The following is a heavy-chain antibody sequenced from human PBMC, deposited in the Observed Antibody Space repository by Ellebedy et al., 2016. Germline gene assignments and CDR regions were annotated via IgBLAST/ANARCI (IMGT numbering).Heavy chain of an antibody. D-gene: IGHD4-11*01. CDR3: VRGTVAPDY. V-gene: IGHV3-23*01. J-gene: IGHJ4*02. CDR2: MSGGSVVA. Sequence: GGSLRLSCVASGFTFTTSGMSWVRQAPGKGLEWVSGMSGGSVVAYYADSVKGRFTFSRDNSKNTLYLQMNNLRVEDTAIYYCVRGTVAPDYWGQGTLVTVSS. CDR1: GFTFTTSG.